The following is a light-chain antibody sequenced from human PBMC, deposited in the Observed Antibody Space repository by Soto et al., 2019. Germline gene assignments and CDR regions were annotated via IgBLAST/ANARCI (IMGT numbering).Light chain of an antibody. J-gene: IGLJ1*01. V-gene: IGLV2-14*03. CDR1: TRNFVGYNY. Sequence: QSVLTQPASVSGSPGQSITISCTGTTRNFVGYNYVSWYQHHPGKAPKLMIFDVSNRPSGVSNRFSGSKSGNTASLTISGLQPEDEADYYCSSYTTSNTRQIVXGTGTKVTVL. CDR3: SSYTTSNTRQIV. CDR2: DVS.